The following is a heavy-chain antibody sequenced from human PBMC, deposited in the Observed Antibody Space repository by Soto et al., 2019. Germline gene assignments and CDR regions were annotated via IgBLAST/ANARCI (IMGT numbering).Heavy chain of an antibody. CDR1: GGSFSGYY. D-gene: IGHD6-6*01. V-gene: IGHV4-34*01. CDR2: INHSGST. CDR3: PRRAARPIYYYYYYGMDV. J-gene: IGHJ6*02. Sequence: RSLTCAVYGGSFSGYYWSWIRQPPGTGLEWIGEINHSGSTNYNPSLKSRVTISVDTSKNQFSLKLSSVTAADTAVYYCPRRAARPIYYYYYYGMDVWGQGTTGTVAS.